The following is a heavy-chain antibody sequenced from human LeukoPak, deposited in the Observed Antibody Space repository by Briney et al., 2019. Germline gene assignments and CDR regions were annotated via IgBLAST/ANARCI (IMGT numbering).Heavy chain of an antibody. V-gene: IGHV3-48*03. Sequence: SGGSLRLSCAASGFTFSSYEMNWVRQAPGKGLEWVSYISCSGSTKYYADSVKGRFTISRDNAKNSLYLQMNSLRAEDTAVYYCARGRGGITGTTWAFDIWGQGTMVTVSS. CDR2: ISCSGSTK. CDR3: ARGRGGITGTTWAFDI. D-gene: IGHD1-7*01. J-gene: IGHJ3*02. CDR1: GFTFSSYE.